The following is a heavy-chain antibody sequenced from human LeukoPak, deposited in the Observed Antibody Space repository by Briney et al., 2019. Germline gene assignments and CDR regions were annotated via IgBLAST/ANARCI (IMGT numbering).Heavy chain of an antibody. CDR1: GGSMSSSIYY. CDR3: ARASGSYSYFDY. V-gene: IGHV4-39*07. J-gene: IGHJ4*02. D-gene: IGHD1-26*01. Sequence: WETLSLTCTVSGGSMSSSIYYWGWIRQPPGKGLEWIGCIFHNGITYYNSSLKSRLTVSVDTSKSQFCLKLSSVTAADTAVYYCARASGSYSYFDYWGQGTLVTVSS. CDR2: IFHNGIT.